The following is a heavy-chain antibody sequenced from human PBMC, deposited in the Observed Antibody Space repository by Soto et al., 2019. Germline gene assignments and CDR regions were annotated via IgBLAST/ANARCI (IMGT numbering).Heavy chain of an antibody. V-gene: IGHV1-8*01. CDR2: MNPNSGNT. CDR1: GYTFTSYD. CDR3: ARGHYYYYYMDV. J-gene: IGHJ6*03. Sequence: ASVKVSCKASGYTFTSYDINWGRQATGQGLEWMGWMNPNSGNTGYAQKFQGRVTMTRNTSISTAYMELSSLRSEDTAVYYCARGHYYYYYMDVWGKGTTVTVSS.